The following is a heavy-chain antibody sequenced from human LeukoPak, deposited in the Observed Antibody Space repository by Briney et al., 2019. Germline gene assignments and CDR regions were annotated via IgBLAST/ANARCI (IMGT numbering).Heavy chain of an antibody. CDR2: IYYSGST. CDR1: GGSISSYY. CDR3: ARGRPTYYYGSGLFDY. V-gene: IGHV4-59*01. D-gene: IGHD3-10*01. J-gene: IGHJ4*02. Sequence: SETLSLTCTVSGGSISSYYCSWIRQPPGQRLEWLGYIYYSGSTNYNPPLKSRPTISLDTSKNQFSLKLSSVTAADTAVYSCARGRPTYYYGSGLFDYWGQGTLVTVSS.